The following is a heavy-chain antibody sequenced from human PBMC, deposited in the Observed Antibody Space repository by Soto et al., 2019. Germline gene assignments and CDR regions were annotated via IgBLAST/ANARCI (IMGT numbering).Heavy chain of an antibody. Sequence: GGSLRLSCAASGFTFSSYGMHWVRQAPGKGLEWVAVISYDGSNKYYADSVKGRFTISRDNSKNTLYLQMNSLRAEVTAVYYCVKDLEDIVLVPAAMFLYGMDVWGQGTTVTVSS. J-gene: IGHJ6*02. D-gene: IGHD2-2*01. CDR1: GFTFSSYG. CDR3: VKDLEDIVLVPAAMFLYGMDV. CDR2: ISYDGSNK. V-gene: IGHV3-30*18.